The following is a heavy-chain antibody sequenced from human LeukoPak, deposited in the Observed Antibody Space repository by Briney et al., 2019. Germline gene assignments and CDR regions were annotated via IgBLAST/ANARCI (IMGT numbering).Heavy chain of an antibody. J-gene: IGHJ6*03. CDR2: IYSDGSA. CDR3: ARSKVETGHYFYYYMDV. Sequence: PGGSLRLSCAASGFTVSGYYMNWVRQAPGKGLEWVSVIYSDGSAYYADSVKGRFTISRDNSKNTLHLQMNSLRAEDTAVYYCARSKVETGHYFYYYMDVWGKGTTVTVSS. CDR1: GFTVSGYY. V-gene: IGHV3-53*01. D-gene: IGHD4-23*01.